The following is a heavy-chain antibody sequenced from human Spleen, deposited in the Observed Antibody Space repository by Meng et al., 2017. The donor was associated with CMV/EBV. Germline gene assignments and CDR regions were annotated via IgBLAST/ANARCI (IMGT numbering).Heavy chain of an antibody. J-gene: IGHJ4*02. V-gene: IGHV3-15*01. D-gene: IGHD2-15*01. CDR2: IKSKTDGGTT. Sequence: GESLKISCAASGFTFSNAWMSWVRQAPGKGLEWVGRIKSKTDGGTTDYAAPVKGRFTISRDDSKNTLYLQMNSLKTEDTAVYYCTTGRVLLLDYWGQGTLVTVSS. CDR3: TTGRVLLLDY. CDR1: GFTFSNAW.